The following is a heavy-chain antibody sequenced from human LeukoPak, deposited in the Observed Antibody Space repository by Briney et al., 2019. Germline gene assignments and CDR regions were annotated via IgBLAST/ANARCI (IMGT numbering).Heavy chain of an antibody. V-gene: IGHV4-59*08. CDR3: ARRRGSN. Sequence: SETLSLTCTVSGGSISSYYWSWIRQPPGKGLEWIGYIYYSGSTNYNPSLKSRVTISVDTSKNQFPLKLSSVTAADTAVYYCARRRGSNWGQGTLVTVSS. CDR1: GGSISSYY. CDR2: IYYSGST. J-gene: IGHJ4*02. D-gene: IGHD1-26*01.